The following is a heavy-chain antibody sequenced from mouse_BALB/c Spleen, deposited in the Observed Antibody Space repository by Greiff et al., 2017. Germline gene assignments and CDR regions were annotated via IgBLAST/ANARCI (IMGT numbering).Heavy chain of an antibody. D-gene: IGHD2-14*01. Sequence: QVQLKQSGAELARPGASVKMSCKASGYTFTSYTMHWVEQRPGQGLEWIGYINPSSGYTNYNQKFKDKATLTADKSSSTAYMQLSSLTSEDSAVYYCARTYRYDGEGAMDYWGQGTSVTVSS. J-gene: IGHJ4*01. CDR1: GYTFTSYT. CDR2: INPSSGYT. V-gene: IGHV1-4*01. CDR3: ARTYRYDGEGAMDY.